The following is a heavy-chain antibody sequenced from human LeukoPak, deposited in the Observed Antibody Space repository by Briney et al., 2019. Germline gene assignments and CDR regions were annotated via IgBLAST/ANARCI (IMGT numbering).Heavy chain of an antibody. V-gene: IGHV3-7*01. J-gene: IGHJ4*02. Sequence: GGSLRLSCAASGFTFSNYWMSWVPQAPGKGLEWVANIKQDGSEKNYVNSVKGRFTISRDNAKNSLYLQMNSLRAEDTAIYYCAREDDWNYEDYWGQGTLVTVSS. CDR2: IKQDGSEK. D-gene: IGHD1-7*01. CDR3: AREDDWNYEDY. CDR1: GFTFSNYW.